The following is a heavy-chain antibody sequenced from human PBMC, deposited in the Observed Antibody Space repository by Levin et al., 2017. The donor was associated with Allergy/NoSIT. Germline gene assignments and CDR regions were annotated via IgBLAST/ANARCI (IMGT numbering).Heavy chain of an antibody. J-gene: IGHJ5*02. Sequence: SGPTLVKPTQTLTLTCTFSGFSLRTSGVGVGWIRQPPGKALECLALIYLDDDKRYSPSLKSRLTITKDTSKNQVLLSMSNIDPVHTGTYYCAHSTMIEGAYTNDPWGQGTLVTVSS. CDR1: GFSLRTSGVG. CDR3: AHSTMIEGAYTNDP. CDR2: IYLDDDK. V-gene: IGHV2-5*02. D-gene: IGHD3-16*01.